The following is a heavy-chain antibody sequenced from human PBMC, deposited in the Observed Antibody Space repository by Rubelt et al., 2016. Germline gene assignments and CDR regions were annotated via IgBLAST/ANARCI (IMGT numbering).Heavy chain of an antibody. D-gene: IGHD2-2*01. CDR1: GFTFSSYS. J-gene: IGHJ4*02. V-gene: IGHV3-48*02. CDR2: ISSSSRTI. CDR3: ATQGYCSSTSCYGAY. Sequence: EVQLVESGGGLVQPGGSLRLSCAASGFTFSSYSMNWVRQAPGKGLEWVSYISSSSRTIYYADSVKGRFTISRDNAKNSLYLQMNSLRDEDTAVYYCATQGYCSSTSCYGAYWGQGTLVTVSS.